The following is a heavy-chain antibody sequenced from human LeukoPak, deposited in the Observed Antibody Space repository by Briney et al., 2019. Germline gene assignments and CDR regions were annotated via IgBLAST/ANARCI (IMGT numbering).Heavy chain of an antibody. CDR1: GYSFTSYW. CDR3: ARHRITMVRGVIIPYYYYYMDV. CDR2: IYPGDSDT. Sequence: GESLKISCKGSGYSFTSYWIGWVRQMPGKGLEWMGIIYPGDSDTRYSPSLQGQVTISADKSISTAYLQWSSLKASDTAMYYCARHRITMVRGVIIPYYYYYMDVWGKGTTVTVSS. D-gene: IGHD3-10*01. V-gene: IGHV5-51*01. J-gene: IGHJ6*03.